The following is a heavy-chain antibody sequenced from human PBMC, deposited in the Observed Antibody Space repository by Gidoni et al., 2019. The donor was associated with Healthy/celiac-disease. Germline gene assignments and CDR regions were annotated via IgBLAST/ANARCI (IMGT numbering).Heavy chain of an antibody. CDR3: ARSGGILEWLYSGPDAFDI. J-gene: IGHJ3*02. CDR1: GGSISSYY. D-gene: IGHD3-3*01. V-gene: IGHV4-4*07. CDR2: IYTSGST. Sequence: QVQLQESGPGLVKPSETLSLTCTVSGGSISSYYWSWIRQPAGKGLEWIGRIYTSGSTNYNPSLKSRVTMSVDTSKNQFFLKLSSVTAADTAVYYCARSGGILEWLYSGPDAFDIWGQGTMVTVSS.